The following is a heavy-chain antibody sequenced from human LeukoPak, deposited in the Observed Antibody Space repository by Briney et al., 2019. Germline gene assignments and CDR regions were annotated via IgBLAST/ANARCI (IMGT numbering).Heavy chain of an antibody. CDR1: GFTVSTNY. CDR2: ISSRSDSV. Sequence: AGGSLRLSCAASGFTVSTNYMSWVRQAPGKGLEWVSYISSRSDSVYYADSVKGRFTISRDNAENSLYLQMNSLRDEDTAVYYCARAMRSGYDYWGQGTLVTVSS. D-gene: IGHD5-12*01. J-gene: IGHJ4*02. V-gene: IGHV3-48*02. CDR3: ARAMRSGYDY.